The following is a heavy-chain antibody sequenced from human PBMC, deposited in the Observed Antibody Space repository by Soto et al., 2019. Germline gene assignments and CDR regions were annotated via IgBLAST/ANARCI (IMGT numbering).Heavy chain of an antibody. J-gene: IGHJ4*02. CDR2: IIPIFGTA. V-gene: IGHV1-69*13. CDR1: GGTFSSYA. D-gene: IGHD5-12*01. CDR3: ARAPVDIVAPYFDY. Sequence: GASVKVSCKASGGTFSSYAISWVRQAPGQGLEWMGGIIPIFGTANYAQKFQGRVTITADESTSTAYMELSSLRSEDTAVYYCARAPVDIVAPYFDYWGQGTLVTVSS.